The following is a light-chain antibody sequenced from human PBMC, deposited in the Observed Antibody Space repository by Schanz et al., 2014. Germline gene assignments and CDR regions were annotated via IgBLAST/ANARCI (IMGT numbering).Light chain of an antibody. V-gene: IGLV2-14*01. CDR2: EVD. Sequence: QSALTQPASVSGSPGQSITISCTGTSSDVGGYNYVSWYQQHPGKAPKLIIYEVDKRPSGVPDRFSGSKSGNTASLTISGLQADNEADYYCSSYAGSSTVLFGGGTKLTVL. CDR1: SSDVGGYNY. CDR3: SSYAGSSTVL. J-gene: IGLJ2*01.